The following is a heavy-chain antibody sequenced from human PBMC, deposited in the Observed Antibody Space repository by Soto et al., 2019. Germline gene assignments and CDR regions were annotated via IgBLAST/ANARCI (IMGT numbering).Heavy chain of an antibody. J-gene: IGHJ5*02. D-gene: IGHD5-18*01. CDR3: ARAPEQLWISWFDP. V-gene: IGHV1-3*01. Sequence: VASVKVSCKASGYTFTSYAMHWVRQAPGQRLEWMGWINAGNGNTKYSQKFQGRVTITRDTSASTAYMELSSLRSEDTAVYYCARAPEQLWISWFDPWGQGTQVTVSS. CDR1: GYTFTSYA. CDR2: INAGNGNT.